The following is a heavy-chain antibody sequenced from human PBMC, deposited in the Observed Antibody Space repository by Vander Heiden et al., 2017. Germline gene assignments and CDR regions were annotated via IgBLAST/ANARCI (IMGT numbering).Heavy chain of an antibody. V-gene: IGHV5-51*01. J-gene: IGHJ5*02. CDR1: GYSFTSYW. Sequence: EVQLVQSGAEVKKPGESLKISCKGSGYSFTSYWIGWVRQMPGKGLEWMGIIYPGDSDTRYSPSVQGQGTISADKSISTAYLQWSSLKASDTDMYYCARHKASVQSSGWYELDPWGQGNLVTVSS. D-gene: IGHD6-19*01. CDR3: ARHKASVQSSGWYELDP. CDR2: IYPGDSDT.